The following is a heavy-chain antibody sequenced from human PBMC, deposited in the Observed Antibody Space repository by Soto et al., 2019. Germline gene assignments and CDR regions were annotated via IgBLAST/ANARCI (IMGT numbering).Heavy chain of an antibody. CDR3: AKDHMAGTRWEGYYYYGMDV. D-gene: IGHD6-19*01. CDR1: GFTFSSYG. J-gene: IGHJ6*02. CDR2: ISYDGSNK. V-gene: IGHV3-30*18. Sequence: GGSLRLSCAASGFTFSSYGMHWVRQAPGKGLEWVAVISYDGSNKYYADSVKGRFTISRDNSKNTLYLQMNSLRAEDTAVYYCAKDHMAGTRWEGYYYYGMDVWGQGTTVTVSS.